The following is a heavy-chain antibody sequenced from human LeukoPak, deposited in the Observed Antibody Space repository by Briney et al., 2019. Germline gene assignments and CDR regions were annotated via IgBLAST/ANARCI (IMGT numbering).Heavy chain of an antibody. D-gene: IGHD2-2*01. Sequence: ASLKVSCKASGYTFTAYYIHWVRRAPGQGLEWMGWINPNSGGTESAQKFQGRVTMTRDTSISTAYMELSRLRSDDTAVYYCTRDHCTSINCDEYNYYGMDVWGQGTTVTVSS. CDR1: GYTFTAYY. J-gene: IGHJ6*02. CDR3: TRDHCTSINCDEYNYYGMDV. V-gene: IGHV1-2*02. CDR2: INPNSGGT.